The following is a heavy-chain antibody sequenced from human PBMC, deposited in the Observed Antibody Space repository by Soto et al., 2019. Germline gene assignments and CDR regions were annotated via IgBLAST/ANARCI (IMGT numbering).Heavy chain of an antibody. CDR1: GSSISSYY. D-gene: IGHD3-10*01. Sequence: SETLSLTCTVSGSSISSYYWSWIRQPPGKGLEWIGYIYYSGSTNYNPSLKSRVTISVDTSKNQFSLKLSSVTAADTAVYYCARAPSEFAPFDYWGQGTLVTVS. J-gene: IGHJ4*02. CDR3: ARAPSEFAPFDY. CDR2: IYYSGST. V-gene: IGHV4-59*01.